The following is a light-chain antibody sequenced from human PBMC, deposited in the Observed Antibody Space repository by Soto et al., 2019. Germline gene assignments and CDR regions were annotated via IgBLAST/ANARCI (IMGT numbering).Light chain of an antibody. Sequence: EIVLTQSPATLSLSPGERVTLSCRASQSIGRYLAWYQHIPGQAPRLLIYDASNRATGSPARFSCSRSGTDFTLTISSREAEEFADYYCQQRARWLTFGGGTKVEIK. CDR2: DAS. J-gene: IGKJ4*01. CDR1: QSIGRY. CDR3: QQRARWLT. V-gene: IGKV3-11*01.